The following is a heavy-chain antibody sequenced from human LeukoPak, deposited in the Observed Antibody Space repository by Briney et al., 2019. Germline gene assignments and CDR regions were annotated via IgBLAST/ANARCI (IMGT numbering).Heavy chain of an antibody. CDR1: GFTFSDYS. J-gene: IGHJ4*02. Sequence: GGSLRLSCAASGFTFSDYSMHWVRQAPGKGPEWVAFIRYDGSNKYYADSVKGRFTISRDNSKNTLYLQMNSLRAEDTAVYYCARRSGIAVAGAFDYWGQGTLVTVSS. CDR2: IRYDGSNK. D-gene: IGHD6-19*01. V-gene: IGHV3-30*02. CDR3: ARRSGIAVAGAFDY.